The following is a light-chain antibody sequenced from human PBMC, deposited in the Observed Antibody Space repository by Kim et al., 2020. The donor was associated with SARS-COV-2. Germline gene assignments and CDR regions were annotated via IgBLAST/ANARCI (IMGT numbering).Light chain of an antibody. CDR3: QAWDSSTAV. CDR2: QDS. V-gene: IGLV3-1*01. J-gene: IGLJ2*01. Sequence: PVQTAHITCSGDKLVDKYACWYQQKPGQSPVLVFYQDSKRPSGIPERFSGSNSGNTATLTISGTQAMDEADYYCQAWDSSTAVFGGGTQLTVL. CDR1: KLVDKY.